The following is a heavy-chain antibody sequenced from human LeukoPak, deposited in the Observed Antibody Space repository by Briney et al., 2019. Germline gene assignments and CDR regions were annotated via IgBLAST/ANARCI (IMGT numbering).Heavy chain of an antibody. D-gene: IGHD3-22*01. CDR2: IKQDGSEK. CDR3: ARVNYYSSFDY. J-gene: IGHJ4*02. Sequence: GGSLRLSCAASGFTFSDYWMTWVRQAPGKGLEWVANIKQDGSEKYYVDSVKGRFTISRDNAKNSLYLQMNSLRAEDTAVYYCARVNYYSSFDYWGQGTLVTVSS. CDR1: GFTFSDYW. V-gene: IGHV3-7*01.